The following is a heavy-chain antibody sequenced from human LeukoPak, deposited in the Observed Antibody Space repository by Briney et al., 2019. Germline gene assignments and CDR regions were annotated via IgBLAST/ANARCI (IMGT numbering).Heavy chain of an antibody. J-gene: IGHJ4*02. D-gene: IGHD2-2*01. Sequence: VGSLRLSCAASGFTFSSYAMSWVRQAPGKGLEWVSAISGSGGSTYYADSVKGRFTISRDNSKNTLYLQMNSLRAEDTAVYYCARDDIVVVPAAISFDYWGQGTLVTASS. CDR3: ARDDIVVVPAAISFDY. CDR2: ISGSGGST. V-gene: IGHV3-23*01. CDR1: GFTFSSYA.